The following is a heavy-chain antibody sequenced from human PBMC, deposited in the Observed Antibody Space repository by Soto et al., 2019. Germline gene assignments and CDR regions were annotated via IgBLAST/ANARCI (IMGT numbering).Heavy chain of an antibody. J-gene: IGHJ4*02. D-gene: IGHD3-10*01. Sequence: ASVKVSCKASGYTFTSYYMHWVRQAPGQGLEWMGIINPSGGSTSYAQKFQGRGTMTRDTSTSKVNMELSSLRSEDTAVYYCARAQSKPMEYYYGSGSYFFYWGQGTLVTVSS. V-gene: IGHV1-46*01. CDR1: GYTFTSYY. CDR3: ARAQSKPMEYYYGSGSYFFY. CDR2: INPSGGST.